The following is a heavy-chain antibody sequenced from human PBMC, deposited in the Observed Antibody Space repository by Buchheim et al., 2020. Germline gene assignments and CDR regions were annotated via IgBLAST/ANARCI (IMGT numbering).Heavy chain of an antibody. CDR2: INPSGGST. J-gene: IGHJ6*02. CDR3: ARDSSDFWSGYSPSYGMDV. V-gene: IGHV1-46*01. Sequence: QVQLVQSGAEVKKPGASVKVSCKASGYTFTSYYMHWVRQAPGQGLEWMGIINPSGGSTSYAQKFQGRVTMTRDTSTSTVSMELSSLRSEDTAVYYCARDSSDFWSGYSPSYGMDVWGQGTT. D-gene: IGHD3-3*01. CDR1: GYTFTSYY.